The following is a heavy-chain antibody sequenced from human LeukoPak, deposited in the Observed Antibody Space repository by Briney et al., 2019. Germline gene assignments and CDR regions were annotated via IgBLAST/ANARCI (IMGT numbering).Heavy chain of an antibody. J-gene: IGHJ4*02. CDR3: AREEGSGCYDY. Sequence: GASVTVSCKASGYTFTGYYMHWVRQAPGQGLEWMGWINPNSGGTNYAQKFQGRVTMTRDTSITTAYMELSRLRSDDTAVYYCAREEGSGCYDYWGQGTRLTVSS. D-gene: IGHD6-19*01. CDR2: INPNSGGT. V-gene: IGHV1-2*02. CDR1: GYTFTGYY.